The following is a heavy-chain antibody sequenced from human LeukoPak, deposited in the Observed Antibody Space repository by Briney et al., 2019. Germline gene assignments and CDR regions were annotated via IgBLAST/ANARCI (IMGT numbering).Heavy chain of an antibody. CDR1: GDSITTSNHF. J-gene: IGHJ1*01. V-gene: IGHV4-39*01. CDR2: VYYNRNT. D-gene: IGHD3-10*01. CDR3: ARLFGSVSPDKYVF. Sequence: PSETLSLTCTVSGDSITTSNHFSRWIRQPPGKGLEWIGSVYYNRNTYYNPSLKSRVTISVDPSKNQFSLKLTSVTAADTAMYYCARLFGSVSPDKYVFWGQGTLVTVSS.